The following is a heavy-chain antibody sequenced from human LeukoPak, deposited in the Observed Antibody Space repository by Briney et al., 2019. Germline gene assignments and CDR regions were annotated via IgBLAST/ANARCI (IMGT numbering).Heavy chain of an antibody. Sequence: ASVKVSCKASGYTFTSYAMHWVRQAPGQRLEWMGWISAYNGNTNYAQKLQGRVTMTTDTSTSTAYMELRSLRSDDTAVYYCARELRGSYYRSLVGHFDYWGQGTLVTVSS. CDR1: GYTFTSYA. V-gene: IGHV1-18*01. CDR3: ARELRGSYYRSLVGHFDY. CDR2: ISAYNGNT. J-gene: IGHJ4*02. D-gene: IGHD1-26*01.